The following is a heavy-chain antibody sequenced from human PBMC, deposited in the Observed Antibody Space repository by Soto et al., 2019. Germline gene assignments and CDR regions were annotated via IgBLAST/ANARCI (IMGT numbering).Heavy chain of an antibody. Sequence: QLQLQESGPGLVKPSETLSLTCTVSGGSISSRSYYWDWIRQSPGKGLEWIGSVYHSGRTYYNPSLKSRVTISVDTSKNQFALRLSSVTAADTAVYYCSYGYACDIWGQGTMVNVSS. V-gene: IGHV4-39*01. CDR1: GGSISSRSYY. CDR2: VYHSGRT. CDR3: SYGYACDI. J-gene: IGHJ3*02. D-gene: IGHD4-17*01.